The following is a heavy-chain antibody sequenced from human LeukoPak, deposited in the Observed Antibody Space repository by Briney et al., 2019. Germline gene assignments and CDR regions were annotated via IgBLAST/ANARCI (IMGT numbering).Heavy chain of an antibody. CDR2: ITRDSIYT. Sequence: GGSLRLSCAASGFTFNNYNMNRVRQTPGKGLEWVSSITRDSIYTFYADSVRGRFTISRDNAKNLLSLQMNSLRAEDTAVYYCARDPYNGYYGDDYYYYMDVWGKGTTVTISS. CDR3: ARDPYNGYYGDDYYYYMDV. J-gene: IGHJ6*03. D-gene: IGHD4-17*01. V-gene: IGHV3-21*01. CDR1: GFTFNNYN.